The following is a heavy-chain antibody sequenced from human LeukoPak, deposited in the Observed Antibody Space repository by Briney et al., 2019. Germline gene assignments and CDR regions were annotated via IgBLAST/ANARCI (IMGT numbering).Heavy chain of an antibody. CDR1: GFTFSSYA. D-gene: IGHD3-22*01. Sequence: PGGSLRLSCAASGFTFSSYAMSWVRQAPGKGLEWVSAISGSGGSTYYADSVKGRFTISRDNSKNTLYLQMNSLRAEDTAVYYCAKGPHYYDSSGYPYYFDYWGRGTLVTVSS. J-gene: IGHJ4*02. CDR3: AKGPHYYDSSGYPYYFDY. V-gene: IGHV3-23*01. CDR2: ISGSGGST.